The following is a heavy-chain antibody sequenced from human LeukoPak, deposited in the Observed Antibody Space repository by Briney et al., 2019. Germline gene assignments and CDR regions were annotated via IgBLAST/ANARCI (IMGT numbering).Heavy chain of an antibody. J-gene: IGHJ4*02. CDR3: ARDMNYYDSSGYYCLWGPFDY. CDR2: ISYDGSNK. CDR1: GFTFSSYA. V-gene: IGHV3-30-3*01. D-gene: IGHD3-22*01. Sequence: GGSLRLSCAASGFTFSSYAMHWVRQAPGKGLEWVAVISYDGSNKYYADSMKGRFTISRDNSKNTLYLQMNSLRAEDTAVYYCARDMNYYDSSGYYCLWGPFDYWGQGTLVTVSS.